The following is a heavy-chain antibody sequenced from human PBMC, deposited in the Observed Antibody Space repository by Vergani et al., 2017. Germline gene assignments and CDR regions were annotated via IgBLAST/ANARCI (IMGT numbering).Heavy chain of an antibody. CDR2: IIPILGIA. J-gene: IGHJ4*02. D-gene: IGHD3-22*01. CDR3: ARVGESSDSSGYY. Sequence: QVQLVQSGAEVKKPGSSVKVSCKASGGTFSSYTISWVRQAPGQGLEWMGRIIPILGIANYAQKFQGRVTMTRDTSTSTVYMELSSLRSEDTAVYYCARVGESSDSSGYYWGQGTLVTVSS. V-gene: IGHV1-69*02. CDR1: GGTFSSYT.